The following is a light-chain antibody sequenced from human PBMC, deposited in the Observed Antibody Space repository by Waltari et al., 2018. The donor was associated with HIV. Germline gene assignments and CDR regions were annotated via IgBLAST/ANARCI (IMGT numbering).Light chain of an antibody. Sequence: DIQMTQSPSSLSASVGDRLTITCRASQSISNYLNWFQKKPGRAPKLLIYAASSLHTGVPSRFSGSGSGTDFTLTISSLQPEDFATYYCQQSFTSFFTFGPGNRVDIK. J-gene: IGKJ3*01. CDR1: QSISNY. V-gene: IGKV1-39*01. CDR2: AAS. CDR3: QQSFTSFFT.